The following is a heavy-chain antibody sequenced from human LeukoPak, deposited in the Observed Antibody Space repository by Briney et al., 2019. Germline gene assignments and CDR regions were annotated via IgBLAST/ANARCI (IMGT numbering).Heavy chain of an antibody. CDR3: ARGPTADDALDI. J-gene: IGHJ3*02. V-gene: IGHV1-46*01. CDR1: GYTFTMYY. CDR2: INPSGGST. Sequence: ASVKVSCKASGYTFTMYYMYWVRQAPGQGLEWMGIINPSGGSTSCAQKFQGRVTLTRDTSTSTVYMELSSLRSEDTAVYYCARGPTADDALDIWGQGTMVTVSS. D-gene: IGHD1-14*01.